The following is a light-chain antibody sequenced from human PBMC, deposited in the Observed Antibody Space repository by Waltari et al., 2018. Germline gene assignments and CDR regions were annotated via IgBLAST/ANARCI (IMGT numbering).Light chain of an antibody. V-gene: IGLV3-10*01. CDR1: ALAEKF. CDR3: YSTYNNGDEWV. J-gene: IGLJ3*02. Sequence: SYELTQPPSLSVSPGQTARITCSGDALAEKFTYWFQQKSGQAPPLLLYEDTKLPSGIPERVSGSSSGTVATLTVSGALVEDEADYYCYSTYNNGDEWVSGGGTKVNVL. CDR2: EDT.